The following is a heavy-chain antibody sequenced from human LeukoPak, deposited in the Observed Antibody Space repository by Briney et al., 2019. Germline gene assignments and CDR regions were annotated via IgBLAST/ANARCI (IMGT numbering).Heavy chain of an antibody. D-gene: IGHD6-19*01. CDR1: GYAFANYL. CDR2: IDPGGGST. CDR3: ARKSNSGWYGAFDY. Sequence: VASVKVSCKASGYAFANYLVHWVRPAPGQGLEWMGRIDPGGGSTDYAQKFRDRVTLTRDKSTNMAYMEVTSLTSEDTAVYYCARKSNSGWYGAFDYWGQGTLVTVSS. J-gene: IGHJ4*02. V-gene: IGHV1-46*01.